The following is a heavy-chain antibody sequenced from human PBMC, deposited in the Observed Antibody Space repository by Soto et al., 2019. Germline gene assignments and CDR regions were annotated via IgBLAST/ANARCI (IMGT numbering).Heavy chain of an antibody. CDR3: ARPIEYYYGSGSYFDL. Sequence: SETLSLTCTVSGGSISSSSYYWGWIRQPPGKGLEWIGSIYYSGSTYYNPSLKSRVTISVDTSKNQFSLKLSSVTAADTAVYYCARPIEYYYGSGSYFDLSGQGTLVTVSS. J-gene: IGHJ5*02. CDR2: IYYSGST. V-gene: IGHV4-39*01. CDR1: GGSISSSSYY. D-gene: IGHD3-10*01.